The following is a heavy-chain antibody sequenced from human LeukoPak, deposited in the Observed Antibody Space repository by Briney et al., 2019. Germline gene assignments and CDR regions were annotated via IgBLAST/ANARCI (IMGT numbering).Heavy chain of an antibody. J-gene: IGHJ5*02. CDR1: GYTFTSYG. CDR3: ARAPRPNWFDP. V-gene: IGHV1-18*01. CDR2: ISAYNGNT. Sequence: ASVTVSCKASGYTFTSYGISWVRQAPGQGLEWMGWISAYNGNTNYAQKLQGRVTMTTDTSTSTAYMELRSLRSDDTAVYYCARAPRPNWFDPWGQETLVTVSS.